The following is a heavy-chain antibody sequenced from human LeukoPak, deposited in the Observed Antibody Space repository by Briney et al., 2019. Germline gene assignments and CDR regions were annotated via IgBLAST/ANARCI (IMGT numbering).Heavy chain of an antibody. CDR2: INDSGRT. CDR3: ARRWNYGRNYYIDV. J-gene: IGHJ6*03. D-gene: IGHD1-7*01. V-gene: IGHV4-34*01. CDR1: GGSFSNYH. Sequence: SETLSLTCAVYGGSFSNYHWSWIRQPPGRGLEWIGEINDSGRTNYNPSLMSRVTVSVDTSKNQFSLRLTSVTATDTAVYYCARRWNYGRNYYIDVWGNGATVSVSS.